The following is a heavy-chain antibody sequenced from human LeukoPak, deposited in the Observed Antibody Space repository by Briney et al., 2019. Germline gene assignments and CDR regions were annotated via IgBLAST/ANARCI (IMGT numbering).Heavy chain of an antibody. CDR2: ISGSGGST. CDR3: AKESETYYFGSEGFFDI. Sequence: GGSLRLSCAASGFTFSSHAMSWVRQAPGKGLEWVSAISGSGGSTYFADSVKGRFTISRDNSKNTVYLQMNSLRAEDTGVYYCAKESETYYFGSEGFFDIWGQGTMVTVSS. D-gene: IGHD3-10*01. J-gene: IGHJ3*02. CDR1: GFTFSSHA. V-gene: IGHV3-23*01.